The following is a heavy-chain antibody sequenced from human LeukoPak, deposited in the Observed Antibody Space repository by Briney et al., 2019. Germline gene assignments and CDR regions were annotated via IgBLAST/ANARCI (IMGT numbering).Heavy chain of an antibody. V-gene: IGHV4-34*01. CDR3: ARGPSQYTMIVVLPTDAFDI. CDR2: INHSGST. Sequence: SETLSLTCAVYGGSFSGYYWSWIRQPPGKGLEWIGEINHSGSTNYNPSLKSRVTISVDTSKNQFSLKLSSATAADTAVYYCARGPSQYTMIVVLPTDAFDIWGQGTMVTVSS. J-gene: IGHJ3*02. CDR1: GGSFSGYY. D-gene: IGHD3-22*01.